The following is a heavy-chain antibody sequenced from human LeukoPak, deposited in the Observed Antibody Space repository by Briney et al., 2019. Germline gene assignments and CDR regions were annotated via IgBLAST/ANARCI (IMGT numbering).Heavy chain of an antibody. J-gene: IGHJ4*02. CDR1: GGSFSGYY. CDR2: INHSGST. D-gene: IGHD5-18*01. CDR3: ARHSSWIQLLFDY. V-gene: IGHV4-34*01. Sequence: SETLSLTCAVYGGSFSGYYWSWIRQPPGKGLEWIGEINHSGSTNYNPSLKSRVTISVDTSKNQFSLKLSSVTAADTAVYYCARHSSWIQLLFDYWGQGTLVTVSS.